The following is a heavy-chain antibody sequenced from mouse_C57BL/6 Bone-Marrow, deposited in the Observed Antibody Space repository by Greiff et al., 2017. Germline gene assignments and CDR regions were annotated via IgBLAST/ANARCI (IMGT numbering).Heavy chain of an antibody. V-gene: IGHV5-9*01. Sequence: DVMLVESGGGLVKPGGSLKLSCAASGFTFSSYTMSWVRQTPEKRLEWVATISGGGGNTYYPDSVKGRFTISRDNAKSTLYLQMSSLRSEDTALYYCARHETAQATDYWGQGTTLTVSS. J-gene: IGHJ2*01. D-gene: IGHD3-2*02. CDR2: ISGGGGNT. CDR1: GFTFSSYT. CDR3: ARHETAQATDY.